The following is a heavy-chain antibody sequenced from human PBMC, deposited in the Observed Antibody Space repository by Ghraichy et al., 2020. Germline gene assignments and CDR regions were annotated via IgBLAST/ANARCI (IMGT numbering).Heavy chain of an antibody. D-gene: IGHD5-12*01. J-gene: IGHJ6*02. Sequence: SETLSLTCTVSGGSISSYYWSWIRQSPGKGLEWIGYVYYSGDTDYNPSLKSRVTISVDTSKNQFSLKLSSVTAADTAVYYCARHTAIKLVRRGYYFNMDVWGQGTTVTVSS. V-gene: IGHV4-59*01. CDR1: GGSISSYY. CDR2: VYYSGDT. CDR3: ARHTAIKLVRRGYYFNMDV.